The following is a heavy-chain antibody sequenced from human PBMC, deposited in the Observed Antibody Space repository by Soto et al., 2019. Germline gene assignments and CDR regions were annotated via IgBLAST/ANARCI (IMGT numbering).Heavy chain of an antibody. CDR3: ARTWVLVEATNFFDS. CDR1: GYTFTSYG. D-gene: IGHD1-26*01. V-gene: IGHV1-18*01. J-gene: IGHJ4*02. CDR2: NSAYHGNT. Sequence: QVQLVQSGAEVKKPGASVKVSCKASGYTFTSYGISWVRQAPGQGLEWIGWNSAYHGNTNYAQKLKGRVTMTTDTSTSTAYLEMRSLRADDTAVYYCARTWVLVEATNFFDSWGQGTLVTVSS.